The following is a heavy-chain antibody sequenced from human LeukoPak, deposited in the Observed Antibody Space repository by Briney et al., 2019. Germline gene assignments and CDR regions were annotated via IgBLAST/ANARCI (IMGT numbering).Heavy chain of an antibody. CDR2: TKYDGSEE. Sequence: GGSLRLSCAASGFTFRTYWMSWVRQAPGKGLEGVAYTKYDGSEEYYVDSVKGRFTISRDNAKNSLYLQLNSLGAEDTAMYYCTRGAWDGYNYGWGQGTLVTVSS. D-gene: IGHD5-24*01. CDR1: GFTFRTYW. CDR3: TRGAWDGYNYG. V-gene: IGHV3-7*04. J-gene: IGHJ1*01.